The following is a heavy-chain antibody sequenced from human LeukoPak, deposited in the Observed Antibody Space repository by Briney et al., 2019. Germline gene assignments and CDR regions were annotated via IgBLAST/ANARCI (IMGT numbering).Heavy chain of an antibody. D-gene: IGHD2-15*01. Sequence: KTSETLSLTCAVYGGSFSGYYWSWIRQPPGKGLEWIGEINHSGSTNYNPSLKSRVTISVDTSKNQFSLKLSSVTAADTAVYYCARAPRKWWPVKTWGQGTLVTVSS. J-gene: IGHJ5*02. V-gene: IGHV4-34*01. CDR2: INHSGST. CDR3: ARAPRKWWPVKT. CDR1: GGSFSGYY.